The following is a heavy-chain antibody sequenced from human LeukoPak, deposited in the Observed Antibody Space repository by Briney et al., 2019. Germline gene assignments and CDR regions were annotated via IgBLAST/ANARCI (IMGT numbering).Heavy chain of an antibody. CDR2: LNPNSGNV. CDR1: GYTFTSYE. V-gene: IGHV1-8*03. D-gene: IGHD5-12*01. Sequence: ASVKVSCKASGYTFTSYEINWVRQATGEGLEWLGWLNPNSGNVGYAQKFQGRLTITRNISISTVNMELSSLRSEDTAVYYCARRATITKAPPDFWGQGTLVTVSS. CDR3: ARRATITKAPPDF. J-gene: IGHJ4*02.